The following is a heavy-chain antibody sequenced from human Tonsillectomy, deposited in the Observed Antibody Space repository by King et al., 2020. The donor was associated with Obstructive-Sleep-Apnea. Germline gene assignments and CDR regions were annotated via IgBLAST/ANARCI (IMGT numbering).Heavy chain of an antibody. V-gene: IGHV3-48*04. CDR1: GSTFSTYT. CDR2: ISSSSTSM. D-gene: IGHD3-22*01. J-gene: IGHJ6*02. CDR3: ARDHRFYDSDDNNYSHGLDV. Sequence: VQLVESGGGLVRPGGSLRLSCAASGSTFSTYTMTWVRQAPGKGLECISYISSSSTSMYYADSVKGRFTISRDNAKNSLYLQMNSLRAEDTAVYDCARDHRFYDSDDNNYSHGLDVWGQGNTVTVSS.